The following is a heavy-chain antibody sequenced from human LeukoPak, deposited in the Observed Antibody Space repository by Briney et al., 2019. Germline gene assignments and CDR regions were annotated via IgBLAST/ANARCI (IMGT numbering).Heavy chain of an antibody. CDR3: ARANWIIDY. D-gene: IGHD1-1*01. CDR2: INHSGST. V-gene: IGHV4-34*01. CDR1: GGSFSGYY. J-gene: IGHJ4*02. Sequence: PSETLSLTCAVYGGSFSGYYWSWIRQPPGKGLDWIGEINHSGSTNYTPPPKSRVTISVDTSKTPFSLKLSSVAAADTAVYYCARANWIIDYWGQGTLVTVSS.